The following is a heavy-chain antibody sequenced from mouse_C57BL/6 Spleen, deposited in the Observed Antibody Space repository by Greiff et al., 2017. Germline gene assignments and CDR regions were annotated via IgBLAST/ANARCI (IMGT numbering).Heavy chain of an antibody. D-gene: IGHD1-1*01. CDR2: IRSKSSTYVT. Sequence: EVKLQESGGGLVQPKGSLKLSCAASGFTFNTYAMHWVRQAPGKGLDWVARIRSKSSTYVTYYADSVKDRFTISRDDSQSMLYLQMNNLKTEDTAMYYCVRGITTVGDWYFDVWGTGTTVTVSS. CDR1: GFTFNTYA. V-gene: IGHV10-3*01. J-gene: IGHJ1*03. CDR3: VRGITTVGDWYFDV.